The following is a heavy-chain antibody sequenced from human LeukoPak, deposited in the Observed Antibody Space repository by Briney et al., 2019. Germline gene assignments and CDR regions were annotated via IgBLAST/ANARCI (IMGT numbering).Heavy chain of an antibody. Sequence: ASVKVSCKASGYTFTSYYMHWVRQAPGQGLEWRGIINPSGGSTSYAQKFQGRVTMTRDTSTSTVYMELSSLRSEDTAVYYCARVTAADKTFDYWGQGTLVTVSS. D-gene: IGHD6-13*01. CDR3: ARVTAADKTFDY. CDR2: INPSGGST. CDR1: GYTFTSYY. J-gene: IGHJ4*02. V-gene: IGHV1-46*01.